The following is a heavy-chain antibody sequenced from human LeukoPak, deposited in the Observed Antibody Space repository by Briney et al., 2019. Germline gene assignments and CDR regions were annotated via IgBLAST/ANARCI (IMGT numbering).Heavy chain of an antibody. V-gene: IGHV4-39*01. CDR2: IYYSRST. CDR1: VGSISSSSYY. Sequence: PSETLSLTCTVSVGSISSSSYYWGWIRQTPGMGLELIGSIYYSRSTYYNPSLKSRVTISVDTSKNQFSLKLSSLTAADTAVYYCARGVTMIVVVIHDWYFDLWGRGTLVTVSS. J-gene: IGHJ2*01. CDR3: ARGVTMIVVVIHDWYFDL. D-gene: IGHD3-22*01.